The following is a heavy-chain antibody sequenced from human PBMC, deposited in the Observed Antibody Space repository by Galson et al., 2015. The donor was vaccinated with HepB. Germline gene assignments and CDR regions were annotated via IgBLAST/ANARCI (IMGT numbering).Heavy chain of an antibody. CDR2: ISPNSGAT. V-gene: IGHV1-2*06. Sequence: SVKVSCKASGYTFSDYYIHWVRQAPGQGLEWMGRISPNSGATIYAQKFQGRVTMTRDRSVSTAYMELSSLTSDDTAEYFCARSIFTGSGENWFDPWGQGTLVTVSS. D-gene: IGHD3-9*01. CDR1: GYTFSDYY. J-gene: IGHJ5*02. CDR3: ARSIFTGSGENWFDP.